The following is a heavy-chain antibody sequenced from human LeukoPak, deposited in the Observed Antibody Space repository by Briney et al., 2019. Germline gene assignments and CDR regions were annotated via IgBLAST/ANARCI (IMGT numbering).Heavy chain of an antibody. Sequence: SVKVSCKASGGTFSSYAISWVRQAPGQGLEWMGGIIPIFGTANYAQKFQGRVTITTDESTSTAYMELSSLRSEDTAVYYCARGGRNCSGGSCPYYFDYWGQGTLVTVSS. CDR3: ARGGRNCSGGSCPYYFDY. V-gene: IGHV1-69*05. CDR2: IIPIFGTA. CDR1: GGTFSSYA. D-gene: IGHD2-15*01. J-gene: IGHJ4*02.